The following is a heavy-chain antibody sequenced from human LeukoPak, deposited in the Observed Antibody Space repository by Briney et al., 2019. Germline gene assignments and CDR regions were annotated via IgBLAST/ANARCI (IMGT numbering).Heavy chain of an antibody. Sequence: GRSRRLSCAASGFTFSSYGMHWVRQAPGKGLEWVAVIWYDGSNKYYADSVKGRFTISRDNSKNTLYLQMNSLRAEDTAVYYCAARDYYGPDYWGQGTLVTVSS. CDR1: GFTFSSYG. J-gene: IGHJ4*02. CDR3: AARDYYGPDY. D-gene: IGHD3-10*01. V-gene: IGHV3-33*01. CDR2: IWYDGSNK.